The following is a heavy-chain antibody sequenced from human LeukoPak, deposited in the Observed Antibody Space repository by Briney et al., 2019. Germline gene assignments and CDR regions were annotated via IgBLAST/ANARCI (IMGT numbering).Heavy chain of an antibody. CDR3: ARLPTYHSSGYSPGFDY. CDR2: IYPGDSDT. J-gene: IGHJ4*02. V-gene: IGHV5-51*01. D-gene: IGHD3-22*01. CDR1: GYIFTAYW. Sequence: GESLKIPCKVSGYIFTAYWIGWVRQMPGKGLEWMAIIYPGDSDTRYSPSFQGQVTISADTSIRTDYLQWSSLKASDTATYYCARLPTYHSSGYSPGFDYWGQGTLVSVSS.